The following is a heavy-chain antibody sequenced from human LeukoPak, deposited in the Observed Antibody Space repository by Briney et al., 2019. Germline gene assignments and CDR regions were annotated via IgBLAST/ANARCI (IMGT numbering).Heavy chain of an antibody. Sequence: PGGSLTLSCAASGFTFTYSWMTWVRQAPGRGLEWVANINKEGNRKYYVDSMKGRFAISRDNANNSMLLQMTSLRAEDASVYFCARDAGWGYYDLWGQGTPVTVSS. J-gene: IGHJ1*01. V-gene: IGHV3-7*01. CDR2: INKEGNRK. D-gene: IGHD3-22*01. CDR3: ARDAGWGYYDL. CDR1: GFTFTYSW.